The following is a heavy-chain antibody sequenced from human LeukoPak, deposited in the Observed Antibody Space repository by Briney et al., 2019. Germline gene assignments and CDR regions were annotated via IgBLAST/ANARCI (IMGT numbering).Heavy chain of an antibody. CDR1: GYTFTSFG. D-gene: IGHD6-19*01. CDR3: AREGDSAGWYRPAFRLLDY. CDR2: ISGYNGET. Sequence: ASVKVSCKTSGYTFTSFGLYWVRQAPGQGLEWVGWISGYNGETNYAWKFQGRVTMTTDTSTTTAYMELTSLTSDDTAIYYCAREGDSAGWYRPAFRLLDYWGQGTMVTVSS. V-gene: IGHV1-18*01. J-gene: IGHJ4*02.